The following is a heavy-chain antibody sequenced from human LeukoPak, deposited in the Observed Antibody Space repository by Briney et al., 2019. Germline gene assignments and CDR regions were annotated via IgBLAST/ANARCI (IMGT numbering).Heavy chain of an antibody. J-gene: IGHJ4*02. CDR1: GFTFSSYT. D-gene: IGHD2-2*01. CDR3: ARDLSSPAAPDY. V-gene: IGHV3-21*01. CDR2: ISAGSSYI. Sequence: GGSLRLSCAASGFTFSSYTMDWVRQTPGKGLEWVSSISAGSSYIYYTDSAKGRFSISRDNAKNSLYLQMNSLRAEDTAVYYCARDLSSPAAPDYWGQGTLVTVSS.